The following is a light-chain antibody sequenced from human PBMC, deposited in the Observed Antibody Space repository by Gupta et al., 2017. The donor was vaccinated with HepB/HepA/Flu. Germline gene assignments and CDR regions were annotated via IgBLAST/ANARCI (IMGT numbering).Light chain of an antibody. CDR1: QSIRRF. Sequence: DIQMTQSPSSLSASVGDRVTITCRASQSIRRFLNWYQQTPGEAPKPLIYGISTLHSGVPTRFSGSGSETNFTLTITNVQPGDFATYYCQQSYNLPQVTFGQGTRLEMK. V-gene: IGKV1-39*01. CDR2: GIS. CDR3: QQSYNLPQVT. J-gene: IGKJ5*01.